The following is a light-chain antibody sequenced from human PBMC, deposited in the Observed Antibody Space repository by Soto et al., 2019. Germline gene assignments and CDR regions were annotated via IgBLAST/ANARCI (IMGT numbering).Light chain of an antibody. V-gene: IGKV1-27*01. CDR2: AAS. CDR3: QKYNSAPLT. J-gene: IGKJ4*01. Sequence: IRMTQSPSSLSASTGDRVTITCRASQGISSYLAWYQQKPGKVPKLLIYAASTLQSGVPSRFSGSGSGTDFTLTISSLQPGDVATYYCQKYNSAPLTFGGGTKVDIK. CDR1: QGISSY.